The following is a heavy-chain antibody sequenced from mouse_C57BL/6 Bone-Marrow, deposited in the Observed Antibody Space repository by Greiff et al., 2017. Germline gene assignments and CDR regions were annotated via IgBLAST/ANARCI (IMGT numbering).Heavy chain of an antibody. D-gene: IGHD2-3*01. V-gene: IGHV14-2*01. CDR2: IDPEDGET. CDR3: ASPLYDGYYSYAMDY. J-gene: IGHJ4*01. CDR1: GFNIKDSY. Sequence: EVQLQQSGAELVKPGASVKLSCTASGFNIKDSYMHWVKQRTEQGLEWIGRIDPEDGETKYAPKFQGKANITADTSSTTAYLQLSSLTSEDTAVYSCASPLYDGYYSYAMDYWGQGTSVTVSS.